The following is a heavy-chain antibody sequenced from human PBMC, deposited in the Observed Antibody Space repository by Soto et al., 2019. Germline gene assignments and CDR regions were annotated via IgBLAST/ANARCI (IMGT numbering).Heavy chain of an antibody. CDR2: INAGNGNK. CDR3: ARDRTPDY. V-gene: IGHV1-3*01. J-gene: IGHJ4*02. Sequence: VASVKVSCKASGYTFTSYAMHWMRQAPGQRLEWKGRINAGNGNKKNSQKFQGRVNITKDTSASTAQKELSSLRSEDTAVYYCARDRTPDYWGQGTLVTVSS. CDR1: GYTFTSYA.